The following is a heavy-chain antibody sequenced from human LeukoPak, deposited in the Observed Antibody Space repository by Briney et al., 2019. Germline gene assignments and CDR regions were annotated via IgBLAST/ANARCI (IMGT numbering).Heavy chain of an antibody. CDR3: ARAPFSVPAAIGVRFDP. D-gene: IGHD2-2*01. Sequence: SETLSLTCTVSGGSISSGSYYWSWIRQPAGKGLEWIGRIYTSGSTNYNPPLKSRVTISVDTSKNQFSLKLSSVTAADTAVYYCARAPFSVPAAIGVRFDPWGQGTLVTVSS. J-gene: IGHJ5*02. CDR1: GGSISSGSYY. V-gene: IGHV4-61*02. CDR2: IYTSGST.